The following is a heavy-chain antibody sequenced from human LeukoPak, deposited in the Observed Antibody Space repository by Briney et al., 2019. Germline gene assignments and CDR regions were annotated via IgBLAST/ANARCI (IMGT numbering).Heavy chain of an antibody. CDR1: GFTFSSYS. CDR2: ISYDGSNK. D-gene: IGHD6-19*01. V-gene: IGHV3-30-3*01. Sequence: GGSLRLSCAASGFTFSSYSMHWVRQAPGKGLEWVAVISYDGSNKYYADSVKGRFTISRDNSKNTLYLQMNSLRAEDTAVYYCARDSSGLDYWGQGTLVTVSS. CDR3: ARDSSGLDY. J-gene: IGHJ4*02.